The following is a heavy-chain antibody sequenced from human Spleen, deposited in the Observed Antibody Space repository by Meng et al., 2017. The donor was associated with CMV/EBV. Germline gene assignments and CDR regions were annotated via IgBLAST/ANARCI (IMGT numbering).Heavy chain of an antibody. Sequence: SETLSLTCGVSGDSISRSNWWSWVRQPPGKGLEWIGEISYIGSTNYNPALKSRVTISADKFKNHFSLTLSSVTAADTAVYYCARSVDTAMGYFEYWGQGTLVTVSS. CDR1: GDSISRSNW. D-gene: IGHD5-18*01. CDR3: ARSVDTAMGYFEY. J-gene: IGHJ4*02. CDR2: ISYIGST. V-gene: IGHV4-4*02.